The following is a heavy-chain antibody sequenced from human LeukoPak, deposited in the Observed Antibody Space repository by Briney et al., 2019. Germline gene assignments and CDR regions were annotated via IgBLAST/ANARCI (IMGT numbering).Heavy chain of an antibody. CDR3: ARDMEQWLVQDWYFDL. V-gene: IGHV3-33*01. J-gene: IGHJ2*01. CDR2: IWYDGRNK. D-gene: IGHD6-19*01. CDR1: GFTFSRYG. Sequence: LTGRPLRLFCAASGFTFSRYGMHGVRQAPGKGLEWGAVIWYDGRNKYYADSVKGRFTISRDNSKNTLYLQMNILRAEDTAVYYCARDMEQWLVQDWYFDLWGRGTLVTVSS.